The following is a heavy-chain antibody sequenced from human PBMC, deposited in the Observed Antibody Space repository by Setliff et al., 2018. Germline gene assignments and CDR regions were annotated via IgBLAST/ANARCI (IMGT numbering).Heavy chain of an antibody. Sequence: KPSETLSLTCSVSGGSISRSSYYWTWIRQPPGKGLEWIASIYYDGRTFAHPSVRGRVTISEDTSKNHFSLRMTSVTAADTAMYYCARDHDGSGYKRDWFDPWGQGILVTVSS. CDR1: GGSISRSSYY. V-gene: IGHV4-39*07. J-gene: IGHJ5*02. CDR2: IYYDGRT. CDR3: ARDHDGSGYKRDWFDP. D-gene: IGHD5-12*01.